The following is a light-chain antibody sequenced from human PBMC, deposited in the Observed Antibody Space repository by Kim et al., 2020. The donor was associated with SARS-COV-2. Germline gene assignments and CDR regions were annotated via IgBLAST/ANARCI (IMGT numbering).Light chain of an antibody. Sequence: ETVLTQSPGTLSLSPGERATLSCRASQSINNNLAWYQQIPGLAPRLLLYGASYRATGIADRFSGSGSGTDFTLTISRLEPEDFAVYYCQQYATSGRTFGQGTKVDIK. CDR1: QSINNN. V-gene: IGKV3-20*01. CDR2: GAS. J-gene: IGKJ1*01. CDR3: QQYATSGRT.